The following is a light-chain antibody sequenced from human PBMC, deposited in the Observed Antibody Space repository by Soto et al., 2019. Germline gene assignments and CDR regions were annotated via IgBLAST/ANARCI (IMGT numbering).Light chain of an antibody. J-gene: IGKJ3*01. CDR2: DAS. CDR3: QQFGRSPRFT. V-gene: IGKV3-20*01. CDR1: QNIGDSY. Sequence: IVLTQSPGTLSLSPGDRATLSCRASQNIGDSYLAWYQQKPGQAPRLLIYDASRRATGIPERFSGNGSGTDFTLTINRLEPEDFAVYYCQQFGRSPRFTFGPGTKVDIK.